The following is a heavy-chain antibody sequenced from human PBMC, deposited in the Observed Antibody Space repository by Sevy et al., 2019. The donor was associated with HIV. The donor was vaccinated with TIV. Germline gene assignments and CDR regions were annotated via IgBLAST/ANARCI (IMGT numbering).Heavy chain of an antibody. CDR3: ARGRDSSGYYRRYYYYGMDV. CDR1: GDSVSSNSAA. CDR2: TYYRSKWYN. V-gene: IGHV6-1*01. Sequence: SQTLSLTCAISGDSVSSNSAAWNWIRQSPSRGLEWLGRTYYRSKWYNDYAVSVKSRITINPDTSKNQFSLQLNCVTAEDTAVYYCARGRDSSGYYRRYYYYGMDVWGQGTTVTVSS. D-gene: IGHD3-22*01. J-gene: IGHJ6*02.